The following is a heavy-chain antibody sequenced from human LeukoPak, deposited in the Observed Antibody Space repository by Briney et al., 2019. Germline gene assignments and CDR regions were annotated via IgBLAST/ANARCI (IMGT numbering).Heavy chain of an antibody. Sequence: GGSLRLSCAASGFTFSSYSMNWVRQAPGKGLEWVSSISSSSSYIYYADSVKGRFTISRDNAKNTLFLHMSSLRAEDTAVYFCARRPRDTSGYYLGAFHDWGQGTTVTVSS. J-gene: IGHJ3*01. D-gene: IGHD3-22*01. V-gene: IGHV3-21*04. CDR1: GFTFSSYS. CDR2: ISSSSSYI. CDR3: ARRPRDTSGYYLGAFHD.